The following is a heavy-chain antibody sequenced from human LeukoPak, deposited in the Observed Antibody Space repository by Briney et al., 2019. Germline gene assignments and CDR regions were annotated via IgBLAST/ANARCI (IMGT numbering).Heavy chain of an antibody. CDR3: ARDQGFGVAAVSSWFDP. J-gene: IGHJ5*02. D-gene: IGHD6-13*01. V-gene: IGHV1-18*01. CDR2: ISAYNGHT. CDR1: GYTFTTYG. Sequence: ASVKVSCKASGYTFTTYGISWVRQAPGQGLQLMGWISAYNGHTLYAQNLQGRVTMTTDTSTTTAYMELRSLISDDTAVYYCARDQGFGVAAVSSWFDPWGQGTLVTVSS.